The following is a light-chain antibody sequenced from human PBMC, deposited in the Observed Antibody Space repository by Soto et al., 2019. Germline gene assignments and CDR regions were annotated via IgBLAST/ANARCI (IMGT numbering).Light chain of an antibody. J-gene: IGLJ2*01. V-gene: IGLV1-51*01. CDR2: DNN. Sequence: QSVLTQPPSVSAAPGQKVTISCAGSSSNIGNNYVSWYQQLPGTAPKLLIYDNNKRPSGIPDRFSGSKSGTSATLGITGLQTGDEADYYCGTWDSSLRAYVVFGGGTKLTVL. CDR3: GTWDSSLRAYVV. CDR1: SSNIGNNY.